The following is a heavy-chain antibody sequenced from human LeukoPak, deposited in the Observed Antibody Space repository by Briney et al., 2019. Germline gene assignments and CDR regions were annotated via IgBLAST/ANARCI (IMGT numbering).Heavy chain of an antibody. V-gene: IGHV3-48*01. J-gene: IGHJ6*02. Sequence: GGSLRLSCAASGFTYSSYSMNWVRQAPGKGLEWVSYISSSSSTIYYADSVKGRFTISRDNAKSSLYLQMNSLRAEDTAVYYCARQTVWFGHHGMDVWGQGTTVAVSS. D-gene: IGHD3-10*01. CDR2: ISSSSSTI. CDR1: GFTYSSYS. CDR3: ARQTVWFGHHGMDV.